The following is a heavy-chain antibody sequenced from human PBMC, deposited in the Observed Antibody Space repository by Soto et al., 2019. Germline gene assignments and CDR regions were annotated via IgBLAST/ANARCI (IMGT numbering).Heavy chain of an antibody. J-gene: IGHJ4*02. CDR3: ARNSGYDSLDY. Sequence: LVKVSCKRSGYTFTSYGISWALQAPGQGLEWMGWISAYNGNTNYAQKLQGRVTMTTDTSTSTAYMELRSLRSDDTAVYYCARNSGYDSLDYWGQGTLVTVSS. D-gene: IGHD5-12*01. V-gene: IGHV1-18*01. CDR1: GYTFTSYG. CDR2: ISAYNGNT.